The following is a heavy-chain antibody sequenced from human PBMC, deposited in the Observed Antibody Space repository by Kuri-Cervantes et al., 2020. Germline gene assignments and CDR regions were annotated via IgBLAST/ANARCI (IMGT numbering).Heavy chain of an antibody. V-gene: IGHV4-34*01. Sequence: SQTLSLTCAVYGGSFTYYYWTWIRQPPGKGLEWIGSIYYSGSTYYNPSLKSRVTISVDTSKNQFSLKLSSVTAADTAVYYCARLPTVTTSFDYWGQGTLVTVSS. CDR2: IYYSGST. CDR3: ARLPTVTTSFDY. CDR1: GGSFTYYY. J-gene: IGHJ4*02. D-gene: IGHD4-17*01.